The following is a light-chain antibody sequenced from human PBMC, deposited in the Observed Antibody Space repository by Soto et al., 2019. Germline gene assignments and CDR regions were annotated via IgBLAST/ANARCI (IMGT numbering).Light chain of an antibody. J-gene: IGKJ1*01. V-gene: IGKV2-28*01. CDR2: LGS. CDR1: QSLLHTHGYTF. CDR3: MQALQTPWT. Sequence: DFVMTQSPLSLPVTPGTPASISCTSSQSLLHTHGYTFLDWYLQKPGQSPQLLIYLGSNRASGVPDRFSGSGSGTNCTLKISRVEAEDVGVYYCMQALQTPWTFGQGTKVDIK.